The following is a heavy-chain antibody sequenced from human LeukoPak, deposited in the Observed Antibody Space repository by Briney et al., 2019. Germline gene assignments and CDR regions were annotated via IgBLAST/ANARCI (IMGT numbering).Heavy chain of an antibody. D-gene: IGHD3-9*01. CDR1: GFTFSSYW. V-gene: IGHV3-7*04. CDR3: ARQYYDILTGAHFDY. Sequence: GGSLRLSCAASGFTFSSYWMNWVRQAPGKGLEWVANIKQDGSEKYYVDSVKGRFTISRDNAKNSLYLQMNSLRAEDTAVYYCARQYYDILTGAHFDYWGQGTLVTVSS. J-gene: IGHJ4*02. CDR2: IKQDGSEK.